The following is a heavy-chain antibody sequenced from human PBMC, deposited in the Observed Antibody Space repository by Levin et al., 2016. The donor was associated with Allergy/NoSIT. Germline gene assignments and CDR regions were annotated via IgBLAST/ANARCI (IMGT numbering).Heavy chain of an antibody. CDR2: ISGNGVRT. CDR1: GFTFSSYA. D-gene: IGHD5-18*01. Sequence: GESLKISCAASGFTFSSYAMTWVRQAPGKGLEWVSGISGNGVRTYYADSVKGRFTISRDNSKNTLFLQMHSLRVEDSAVYYCANNQYSGRHWGQGTLVTVSS. J-gene: IGHJ1*01. CDR3: ANNQYSGRH. V-gene: IGHV3-23*01.